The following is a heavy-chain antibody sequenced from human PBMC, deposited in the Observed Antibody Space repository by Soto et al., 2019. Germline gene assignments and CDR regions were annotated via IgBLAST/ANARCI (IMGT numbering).Heavy chain of an antibody. CDR3: ARAFRATMVRGVLNFYYYSGMDV. V-gene: IGHV1-69*13. Sequence: SVKVSCKASGGTFSSYAISWVRQAPGQGLEWMGGIIPIFGTANYAQKFQGRVTITADESTSTAYMELSSLRSEDTAVYYCARAFRATMVRGVLNFYYYSGMDVWGQGTTVTVSS. D-gene: IGHD3-10*01. CDR2: IIPIFGTA. J-gene: IGHJ6*02. CDR1: GGTFSSYA.